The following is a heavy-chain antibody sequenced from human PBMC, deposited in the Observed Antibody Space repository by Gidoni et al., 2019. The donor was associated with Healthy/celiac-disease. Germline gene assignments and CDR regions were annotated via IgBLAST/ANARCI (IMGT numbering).Heavy chain of an antibody. Sequence: QVQLQQWGAGLLKPSETLSLTCAVYGGSFSGYYWSWIRQPPGKGLEWIGEINHSGSTNYNPSLKSRVTISVDTSKNQFSLKLSSVTAADTAVYYCARVRNSSSWYLRGRNWFDPWGQGTLVTVSS. V-gene: IGHV4-34*01. D-gene: IGHD6-13*01. CDR2: INHSGST. CDR3: ARVRNSSSWYLRGRNWFDP. J-gene: IGHJ5*02. CDR1: GGSFSGYY.